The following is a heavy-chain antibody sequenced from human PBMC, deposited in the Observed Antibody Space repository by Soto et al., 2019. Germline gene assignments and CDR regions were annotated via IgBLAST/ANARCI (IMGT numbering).Heavy chain of an antibody. CDR3: ARERYCGGDCYLLDY. CDR1: GGSVSSGSYY. CDR2: IYYSGST. Sequence: PSETLSLTCTVSGGSVSSGSYYWSWIRQPPGKGLEWIGYIYYSGSTNYNPSLKSRVTISVNTSKNQFSLKLSSVTAADTAVYYCARERYCGGDCYLLDYWGQGTLVTVPQ. D-gene: IGHD2-21*02. J-gene: IGHJ4*02. V-gene: IGHV4-61*01.